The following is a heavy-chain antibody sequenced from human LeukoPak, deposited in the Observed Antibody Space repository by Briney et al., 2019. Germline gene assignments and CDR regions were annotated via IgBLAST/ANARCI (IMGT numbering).Heavy chain of an antibody. Sequence: GGSLRLSCAASGFTFSSYSMNWARQAPGKGLEWVSSISSSSSYIYYADSVKGRFTISRDNAKNSLYLQMNSLRAEDTAVYYCARIVPAAILVNWFDPWGQGTLVTVSS. J-gene: IGHJ5*02. CDR2: ISSSSSYI. D-gene: IGHD2-2*02. CDR1: GFTFSSYS. CDR3: ARIVPAAILVNWFDP. V-gene: IGHV3-21*01.